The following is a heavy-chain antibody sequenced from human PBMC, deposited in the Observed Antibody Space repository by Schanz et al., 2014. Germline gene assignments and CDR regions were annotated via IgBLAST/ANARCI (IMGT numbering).Heavy chain of an antibody. CDR2: MSGSGGSI. Sequence: EVQLVESGGGLVQPGGSLRISCAASGFTLSDYAMSWVRQAPGQGLEWVSEMSGSGGSIYYADSVKGRFTISSDNSKNTLYLQLNSLRAEDTAVYYCAKDFTGSGIFFNSWGQGTLVSVSS. CDR3: AKDFTGSGIFFNS. CDR1: GFTLSDYA. J-gene: IGHJ5*01. D-gene: IGHD3-10*01. V-gene: IGHV3-23*04.